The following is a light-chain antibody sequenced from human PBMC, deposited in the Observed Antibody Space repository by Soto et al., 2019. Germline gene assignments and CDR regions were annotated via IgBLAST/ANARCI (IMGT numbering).Light chain of an antibody. CDR3: QTWGAGIVV. V-gene: IGLV4-69*01. CDR1: SGHSSYA. CDR2: LNSDGSH. J-gene: IGLJ2*01. Sequence: QSVLTQSPSASASLGASVNLTCTLSSGHSSYAIAWHQQQPEKGPRYLMKLNSDGSHSKGDGIPDRFSGSSSGAERYLTISSLQSEDEADYYCQTWGAGIVVFSGGTKLTVL.